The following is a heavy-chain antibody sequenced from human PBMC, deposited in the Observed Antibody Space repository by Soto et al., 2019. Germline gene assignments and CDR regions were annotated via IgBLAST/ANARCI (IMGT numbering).Heavy chain of an antibody. J-gene: IGHJ4*02. CDR1: GFTFSNYA. V-gene: IGHV3-23*01. Sequence: GGSLRLSCAASGFTFSNYAMSWVRQAPGKGLEWVSGVGGSGDSTYYADSVKGRFTISRDNSKDTLYLQMNSLRAEDTAVYYCAKSPLGYCRGGSCYPPHSFDYWGQGTLVTVSS. CDR3: AKSPLGYCRGGSCYPPHSFDY. D-gene: IGHD2-15*01. CDR2: VGGSGDST.